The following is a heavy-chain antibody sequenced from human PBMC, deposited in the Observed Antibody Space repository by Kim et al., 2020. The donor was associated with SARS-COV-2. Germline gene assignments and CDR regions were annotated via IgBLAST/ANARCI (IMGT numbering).Heavy chain of an antibody. CDR3: ARAAAGNDYYYYMDV. CDR1: GFTFDDYA. J-gene: IGHJ6*03. CDR2: ISWNSGSI. V-gene: IGHV3-9*01. Sequence: GGSLRLSCAASGFTFDDYAMHWARQAPGKGLEWVSGISWNSGSIGYADSVKGRFTISRDNAKNSLYLQMNSLRAEDTALYYCARAAAGNDYYYYMDVWGKGTTVTVSS. D-gene: IGHD6-13*01.